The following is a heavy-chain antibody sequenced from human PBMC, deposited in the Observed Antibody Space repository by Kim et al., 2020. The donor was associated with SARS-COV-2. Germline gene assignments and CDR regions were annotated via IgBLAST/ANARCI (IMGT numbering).Heavy chain of an antibody. Sequence: GGSLRLSCAASGFTFSSYGMHWVRQAPGKGLEWVPVISYDGSNKYYADSVKGRFTISRDNSKNTLYLQMNSLRAEDTAVYYCAKDGSDYYDSSGYLFDPWGQGTLVTVSS. V-gene: IGHV3-30*18. CDR3: AKDGSDYYDSSGYLFDP. CDR2: ISYDGSNK. CDR1: GFTFSSYG. D-gene: IGHD3-22*01. J-gene: IGHJ5*02.